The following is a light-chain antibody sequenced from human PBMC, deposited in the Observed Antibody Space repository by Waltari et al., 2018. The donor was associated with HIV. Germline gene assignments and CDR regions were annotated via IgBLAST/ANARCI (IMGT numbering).Light chain of an antibody. CDR1: QSIDDT. CDR2: AAS. J-gene: IGKJ1*01. CDR3: QQYKNWPPLT. Sequence: ETVMTQSPATLSASPGDTVTLSCTASQSIDDTLAWYQQKPGQSPRLLFYAASTGARGVPGRFSGSGSGTQFTLTISSLQSEDSALDYCQQYKNWPPLTFGQGTKVEIK. V-gene: IGKV3-15*01.